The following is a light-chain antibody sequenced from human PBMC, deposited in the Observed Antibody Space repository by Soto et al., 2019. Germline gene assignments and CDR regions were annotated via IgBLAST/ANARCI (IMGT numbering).Light chain of an antibody. Sequence: EIVLTQSPGTLSLSPGERATLSCRASLSITSNFLAWYQQKPGQAPRLLLYDASNRATGIPDRFSGSGSGTAFSLTISRLEPEDFGVYYCQQYGSSVWTFGQGTRVEIK. CDR2: DAS. V-gene: IGKV3-20*01. CDR3: QQYGSSVWT. CDR1: LSITSNF. J-gene: IGKJ1*01.